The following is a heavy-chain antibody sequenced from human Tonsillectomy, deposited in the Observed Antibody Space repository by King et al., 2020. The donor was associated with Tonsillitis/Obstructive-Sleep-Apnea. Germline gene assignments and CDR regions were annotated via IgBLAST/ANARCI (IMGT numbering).Heavy chain of an antibody. CDR2: IKEDGSEK. CDR3: ARDLSVVVAAIWYDVHDI. Sequence: VQLVESGGGLVQPGGSLRLSCVASGFTLNHYWMTWVRQAPGKGLEWVANIKEDGSEKNYGDSVKGRFTVSRDNARNSLYLQMNSLRAEDTAVYYCARDLSVVVAAIWYDVHDIWGQGTMVTVSP. J-gene: IGHJ3*02. D-gene: IGHD2-21*02. CDR1: GFTLNHYW. V-gene: IGHV3-7*01.